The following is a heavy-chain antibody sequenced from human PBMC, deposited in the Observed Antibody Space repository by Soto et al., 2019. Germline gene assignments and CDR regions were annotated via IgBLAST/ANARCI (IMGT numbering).Heavy chain of an antibody. J-gene: IGHJ6*03. CDR3: ARGLILWFGELSRRGGYYSYMDV. D-gene: IGHD3-10*01. V-gene: IGHV4-34*01. CDR2: INDSGNI. CDR1: GGSFSGYQ. Sequence: QVQLQQWGAGLLKPSETLSLTCAVYGGSFSGYQWTWIRQTPGKGLEWIGEINDSGNINYNPSLKSRVTIFLDTPKKQSSLKLSSVTDADTAVYYCARGLILWFGELSRRGGYYSYMDVWGEGTTVIVS.